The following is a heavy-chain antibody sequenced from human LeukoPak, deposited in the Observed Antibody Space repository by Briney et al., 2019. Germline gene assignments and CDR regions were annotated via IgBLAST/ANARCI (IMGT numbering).Heavy chain of an antibody. J-gene: IGHJ4*02. CDR2: IDSGGGTQ. CDR1: GFTFSGHE. Sequence: PGGSLRLSCAASGFTFSGHEMNWVRQAPGKGLEWISYIDSGGGTQYYADSVKGRFTISRDNAKNSLYLQMNNLRAEDTAVYYCARVVRTMIVVVSFDNWGQGILVTVSS. CDR3: ARVVRTMIVVVSFDN. V-gene: IGHV3-48*03. D-gene: IGHD3-22*01.